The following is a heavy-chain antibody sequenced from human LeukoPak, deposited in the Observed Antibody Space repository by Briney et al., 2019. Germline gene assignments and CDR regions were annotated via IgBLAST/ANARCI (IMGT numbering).Heavy chain of an antibody. CDR1: GGSINSYY. Sequence: SETLSLTCTVSGGSINSYYWSWIRQPPGKGLEWIGYISYSGNTNYNPSLKSRVTISVDTSKNQFSLKLSSVTAADTAVYYCAREDDFWSGYQYWGQGILVTVSS. J-gene: IGHJ4*02. D-gene: IGHD3-3*01. CDR3: AREDDFWSGYQY. V-gene: IGHV4-59*12. CDR2: ISYSGNT.